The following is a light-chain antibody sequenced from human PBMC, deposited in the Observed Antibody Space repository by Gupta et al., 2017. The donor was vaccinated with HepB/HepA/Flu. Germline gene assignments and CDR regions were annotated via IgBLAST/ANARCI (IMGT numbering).Light chain of an antibody. J-gene: IGKJ5*01. CDR3: QQYGTLLIT. Sequence: ETVLTQSPGTLSLSPGERASFSCRASQSVSSNWVAWYQQKPGQAPRLLIDGASSRATGIPERFSGSGAGTVFTLTISSLEAEDFAVYYCQQYGTLLITFGQGTRLEIK. CDR1: QSVSSNW. V-gene: IGKV3-20*01. CDR2: GAS.